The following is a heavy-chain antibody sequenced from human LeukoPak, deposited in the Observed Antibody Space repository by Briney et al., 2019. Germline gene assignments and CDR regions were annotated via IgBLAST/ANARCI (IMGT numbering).Heavy chain of an antibody. Sequence: GGSLRLSCAASGFTFSSYAMSWVRQAPGKGLEWVSAISGSGGSTYYADSVKGRFTISRDNSKNTLYLQKNSLRAEDTAVYYCAKDRDYGGNSAVIDYWGQGTLVTVSS. CDR3: AKDRDYGGNSAVIDY. CDR1: GFTFSSYA. D-gene: IGHD4-23*01. J-gene: IGHJ4*02. CDR2: ISGSGGST. V-gene: IGHV3-23*01.